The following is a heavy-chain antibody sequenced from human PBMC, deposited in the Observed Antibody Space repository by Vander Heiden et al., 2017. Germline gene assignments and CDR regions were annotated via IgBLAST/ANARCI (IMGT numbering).Heavy chain of an antibody. CDR3: ARPLGDFWSGELYGMDV. J-gene: IGHJ6*02. V-gene: IGHV3-30*04. Sequence: QVQLVESGGGVVQPGRSLRLSCAASGFTFSSYAWPWVRQAPGKGLEWVAVISYDGSNKYYADSVKGRFTISRDNSKNTLYLQMNSLRAEDTAVYYCARPLGDFWSGELYGMDVWGQGTTVTVSS. CDR1: GFTFSSYA. CDR2: ISYDGSNK. D-gene: IGHD3-3*01.